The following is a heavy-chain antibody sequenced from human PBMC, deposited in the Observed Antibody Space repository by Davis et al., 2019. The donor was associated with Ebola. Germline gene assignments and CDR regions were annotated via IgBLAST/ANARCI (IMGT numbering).Heavy chain of an antibody. Sequence: GGSLRLSYATSGFTFSSYWMSWVRQAPGKGLEWVSSISGSGGSTYYADSVKGRFTVSRDNSKNTVFLHMKYLRAEDRAVYYCAKEENGGLFDDWGQGILVTVSS. J-gene: IGHJ4*02. CDR3: AKEENGGLFDD. CDR1: GFTFSSYW. V-gene: IGHV3-23*01. D-gene: IGHD3-16*01. CDR2: ISGSGGST.